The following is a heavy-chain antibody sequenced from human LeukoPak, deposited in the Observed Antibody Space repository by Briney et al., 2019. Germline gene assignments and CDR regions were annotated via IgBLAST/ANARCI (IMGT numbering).Heavy chain of an antibody. V-gene: IGHV4-39*01. Sequence: SETLSLTCTVSGGSISSSSYYWGWIRQPPGKGLEWIGSIYYSGSTYYNPSLKSRVTISVDTSKNQFSLKLSSVTAADTAVYYCARARRQRGSSWYWGQGTLVTVSS. CDR2: IYYSGST. J-gene: IGHJ4*02. D-gene: IGHD6-13*01. CDR1: GGSISSSSYY. CDR3: ARARRQRGSSWY.